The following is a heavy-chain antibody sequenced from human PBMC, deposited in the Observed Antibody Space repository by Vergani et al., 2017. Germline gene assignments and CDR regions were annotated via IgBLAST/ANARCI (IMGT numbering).Heavy chain of an antibody. CDR3: AKGGDIVVVPAAKYYYYYMDG. CDR1: GGTFSSYA. CDR2: ILPIFGTA. V-gene: IGHV1-69*01. J-gene: IGHJ6*03. D-gene: IGHD2-2*01. Sequence: QVQLVQSGAEVKKPGSSVKVSCKSSGGTFSSYAISWVRQAPGQGLEWVGGILPIFGTAIYAQKFQGRVTITADESTSTAYMELSSLRSEDTAVYYCAKGGDIVVVPAAKYYYYYMDGWGKGTTVTVSS.